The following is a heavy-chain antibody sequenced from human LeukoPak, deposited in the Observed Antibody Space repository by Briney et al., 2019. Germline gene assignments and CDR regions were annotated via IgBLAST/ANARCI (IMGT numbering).Heavy chain of an antibody. CDR3: ARSQVGYGSGSYYLRPPFDK. V-gene: IGHV1-18*01. J-gene: IGHJ4*02. Sequence: ASVRVSFKASGYTFTSYGISRVRQAPGQGLEWMGWISAYNGNTNYAQKLQGRVTVTTDTSTSTAYMELRSLRSDDTAVYYCARSQVGYGSGSYYLRPPFDKWGQGALVTVSS. CDR1: GYTFTSYG. CDR2: ISAYNGNT. D-gene: IGHD3-10*01.